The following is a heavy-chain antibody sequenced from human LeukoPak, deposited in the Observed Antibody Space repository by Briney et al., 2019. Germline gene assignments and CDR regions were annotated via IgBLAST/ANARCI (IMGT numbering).Heavy chain of an antibody. CDR2: INSYGSST. J-gene: IGHJ4*02. V-gene: IGHV3-74*01. D-gene: IGHD3-22*01. CDR1: GFTFSSYW. CDR3: ARDKEDSSGFPLGY. Sequence: GGSLRLSCAASGFTFSSYWVHWVRQAPGKGLVWVSRINSYGSSTSYADSVKGRFTISRDNAKNTLYLQMNSLRAEDTAVYYCARDKEDSSGFPLGYWGQGTLVTVSS.